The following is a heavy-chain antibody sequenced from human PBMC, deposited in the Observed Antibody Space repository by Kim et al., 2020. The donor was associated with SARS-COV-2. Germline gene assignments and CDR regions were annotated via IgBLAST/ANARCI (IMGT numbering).Heavy chain of an antibody. V-gene: IGHV3-30*18. D-gene: IGHD6-6*01. CDR1: GFTFSSYG. Sequence: GGSLRLSCAASGFTFSSYGMHWVRQAPGKGLEWVAVISYDGSNKYYADSVKGRFTISRDNSKNTLYLQMNSLRAEDTAVYYCAKDLYSSSPYSPGYYYGMDVWGQGTTVTVSS. CDR2: ISYDGSNK. J-gene: IGHJ6*02. CDR3: AKDLYSSSPYSPGYYYGMDV.